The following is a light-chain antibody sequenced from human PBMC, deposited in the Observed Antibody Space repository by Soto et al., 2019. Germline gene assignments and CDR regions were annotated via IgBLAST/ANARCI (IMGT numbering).Light chain of an antibody. CDR3: SSYTSSSNHLYV. J-gene: IGLJ1*01. V-gene: IGLV2-14*03. CDR2: DVS. CDR1: SSDVGGYNY. Sequence: QSALTQPASVSGSPGQSITISCTGTSSDVGGYNYVSWYQQHPGKAPKLMIYDVSNRPSGVSDRFSGSKSGNTASLTISGLQAEDEAEYYCSSYTSSSNHLYVFGTGTKLTVL.